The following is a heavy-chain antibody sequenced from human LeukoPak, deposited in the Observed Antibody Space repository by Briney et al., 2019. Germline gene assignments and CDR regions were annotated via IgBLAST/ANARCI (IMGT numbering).Heavy chain of an antibody. D-gene: IGHD4-17*01. CDR2: INPSEDDT. Sequence: ASVKVSCKASGYTFTSYYIHWVRQAPGQGLEGMGIINPSEDDTTYAQKFQGRVTMTRDTSTSTVYMELSSLRSEDTAVYYCARASMVTTDYYYTDVWGKGTTVTVSS. CDR1: GYTFTSYY. CDR3: ARASMVTTDYYYTDV. V-gene: IGHV1-46*01. J-gene: IGHJ6*03.